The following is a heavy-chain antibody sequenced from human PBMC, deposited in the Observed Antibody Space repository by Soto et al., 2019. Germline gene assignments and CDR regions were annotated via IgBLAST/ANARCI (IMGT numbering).Heavy chain of an antibody. CDR3: AKSAGGITGTTIGMDV. J-gene: IGHJ6*02. CDR1: GFTFSSYG. CDR2: ISYDGSNK. V-gene: IGHV3-30*18. D-gene: IGHD1-7*01. Sequence: QVQLVESGGGVVQPGRSLRLSCAASGFTFSSYGMHWVRQAPGKGLEWVAVISYDGSNKYYADSVKGRFTISRDNSKNTLYLQMNSLRAEDTAVYYCAKSAGGITGTTIGMDVWGQGTTVTVSS.